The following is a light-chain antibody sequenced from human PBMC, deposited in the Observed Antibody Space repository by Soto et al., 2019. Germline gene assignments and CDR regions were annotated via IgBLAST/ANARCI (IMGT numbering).Light chain of an antibody. J-gene: IGKJ3*01. Sequence: EIVLTQSPGTLSLSPGERATLSCRASQSVSVNSLAWYQQKGGQAPRLLIYAASTRATGVPDRFSGSGSGTDFALTISRLETEDFAVYYCQQYGGSPFTFGPGTTVDIK. V-gene: IGKV3-20*01. CDR2: AAS. CDR1: QSVSVNS. CDR3: QQYGGSPFT.